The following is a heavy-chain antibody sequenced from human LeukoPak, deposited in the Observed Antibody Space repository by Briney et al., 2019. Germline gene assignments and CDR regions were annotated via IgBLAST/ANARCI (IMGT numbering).Heavy chain of an antibody. CDR3: ASLELGRDGYNYYDY. D-gene: IGHD5-24*01. J-gene: IGHJ4*02. Sequence: SETLSLTCTVSGGSISSYYWSWIRQPPGKGLEWIGYIYYSGSTYYNPSLKSRVTISVDTSKNQFSLKLSSVTAADTAVYYCASLELGRDGYNYYDYWGQGTLVTVSS. CDR1: GGSISSYY. CDR2: IYYSGST. V-gene: IGHV4-59*04.